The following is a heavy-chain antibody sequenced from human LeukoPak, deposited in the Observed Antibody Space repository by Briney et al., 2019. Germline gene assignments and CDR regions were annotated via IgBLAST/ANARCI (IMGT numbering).Heavy chain of an antibody. J-gene: IGHJ6*02. Sequence: PGGSLRLSCAASGFTFSSHEMNWVRQAPGKGLEWVSYISSSGSTIYYADSVKGRFTISRDNAKNSLYLQMNSLRAEDTAVYYCARELDYYYYGMDVWGQGPTVTVSS. CDR2: ISSSGSTI. CDR1: GFTFSSHE. CDR3: ARELDYYYYGMDV. V-gene: IGHV3-48*03.